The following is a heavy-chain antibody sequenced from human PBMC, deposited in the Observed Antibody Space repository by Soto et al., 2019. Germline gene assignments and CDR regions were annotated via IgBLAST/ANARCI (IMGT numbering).Heavy chain of an antibody. Sequence: EVQLVESGGGLVQPGGSLKLSCVASGFTFSGSAMHWVRQASGKGLEWVGRVRSKANNYAAEYAESVKGRFTISRDDSKNTAFLQMNSLQTEDTAVYYCTSYAHTYRWHFDYWGQGNLVTVSS. D-gene: IGHD2-2*01. CDR2: VRSKANNYAA. CDR1: GFTFSGSA. CDR3: TSYAHTYRWHFDY. J-gene: IGHJ4*02. V-gene: IGHV3-73*02.